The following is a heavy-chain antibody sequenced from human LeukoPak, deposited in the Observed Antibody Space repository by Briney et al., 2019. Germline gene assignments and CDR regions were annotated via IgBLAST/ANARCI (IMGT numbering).Heavy chain of an antibody. D-gene: IGHD2-2*01. J-gene: IGHJ6*03. CDR3: ARGDIVVVPAAHYYYMDV. CDR2: INSVGSST. CDR1: GFTFSSYW. V-gene: IGHV3-74*01. Sequence: GGSLRLSCAPSGFTFSSYWMHWVRPAPGKGLVWVSRINSVGSSTSYTDSAKGRFTISRDNAKNTLYLQMNSLRAEDTAVYYCARGDIVVVPAAHYYYMDVWGKGTTVTVSS.